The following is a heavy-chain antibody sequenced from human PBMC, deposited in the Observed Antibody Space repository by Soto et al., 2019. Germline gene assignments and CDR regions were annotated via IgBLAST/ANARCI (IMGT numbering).Heavy chain of an antibody. V-gene: IGHV3-23*01. CDR3: AKEGRLRSPAGDYFDS. Sequence: GGSLRLSCEGSGFSFPDYDMNWVRQTPGKGLEWVAADGRFGNTYYRDSVRGRFTISRDDSRNTVYLQMNRLRVEDTAVYFCAKEGRLRSPAGDYFDSWAQGSLVTVSS. CDR1: GFSFPDYD. D-gene: IGHD3-10*01. J-gene: IGHJ4*02. CDR2: DGRFGNT.